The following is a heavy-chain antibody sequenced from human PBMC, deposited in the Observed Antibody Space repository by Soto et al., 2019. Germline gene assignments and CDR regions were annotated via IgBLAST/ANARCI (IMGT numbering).Heavy chain of an antibody. J-gene: IGHJ3*02. D-gene: IGHD3-22*01. V-gene: IGHV1-18*01. CDR2: NSAYNGNT. CDR1: GYTFTSYG. Sequence: ASVKVSCKASGYTFTSYGISWVRQAPGQGLEWMGWNSAYNGNTNYAQKLQGRVTMTTDTSTSTAYMELRSLRSDDTAVYYCARDNVRRHYDSSGYPDAFDIWGQGTMVTVSS. CDR3: ARDNVRRHYDSSGYPDAFDI.